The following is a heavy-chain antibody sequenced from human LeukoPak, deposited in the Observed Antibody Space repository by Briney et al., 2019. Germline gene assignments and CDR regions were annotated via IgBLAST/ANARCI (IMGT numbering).Heavy chain of an antibody. CDR2: ILYDGSNK. D-gene: IGHD2-21*02. Sequence: GGSLRLSCSASGFTLSNYDIHWVRQAPGKGLEWETTILYDGSNKCYATSVEGRFTISRDNSKDTVYLQMNSLKTEDTAVYYCTTVSYCGGDCSEYFQHWGQGTLVTVSS. V-gene: IGHV3-33*05. CDR3: TTVSYCGGDCSEYFQH. J-gene: IGHJ1*01. CDR1: GFTLSNYD.